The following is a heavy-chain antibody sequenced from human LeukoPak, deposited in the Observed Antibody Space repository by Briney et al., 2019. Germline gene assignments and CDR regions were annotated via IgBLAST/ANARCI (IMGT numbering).Heavy chain of an antibody. V-gene: IGHV4-30-2*01. Sequence: SQTLSLTCAVSGGSISSGGYSWRWIRQPPGKGLEWTGYIYHRGSTYYNPSLRSRVTISVERSKDQFSLKLSSVTAADTAVHYCARADYDILTGSFGDAFDIWGQGTMVTVSS. CDR1: GGSISSGGYS. CDR2: IYHRGST. CDR3: ARADYDILTGSFGDAFDI. J-gene: IGHJ3*02. D-gene: IGHD3-9*01.